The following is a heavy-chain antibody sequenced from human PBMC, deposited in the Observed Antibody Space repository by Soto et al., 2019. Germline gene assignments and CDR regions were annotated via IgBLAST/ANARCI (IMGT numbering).Heavy chain of an antibody. V-gene: IGHV1-2*02. CDR2: IDPKSGGT. CDR1: GPTFIAYY. J-gene: IGHJ4*02. D-gene: IGHD5-12*01. Sequence: QLVQSGAEVKKPGASVKVSCKTSGPTFIAYYIHWVRQAPGQGLEWMGWIDPKSGGTTYEQKFLGRVTMTRDTSINTDYMELNTLTSDDTALYYCARLSVDVPEWGQGTLITVSS. CDR3: ARLSVDVPE.